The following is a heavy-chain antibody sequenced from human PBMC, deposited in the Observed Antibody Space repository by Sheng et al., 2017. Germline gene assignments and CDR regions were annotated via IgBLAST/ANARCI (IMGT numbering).Heavy chain of an antibody. Sequence: QITLKESGPTLVKPTQTLTLTCTFSGFSLSTSGVGVGWIRQPPGKSLEWLALIYWNDDKRYSPSLKSRLTITKDTSKNQVVLTMTNMDPVDTATYYCAHILVRDWYFDLWGLAPWSLSPQ. D-gene: IGHD2-21*01. J-gene: IGHJ2*01. CDR1: GFSLSTSGVG. CDR2: IYWNDDK. CDR3: AHILVRDWYFDL. V-gene: IGHV2-5*01.